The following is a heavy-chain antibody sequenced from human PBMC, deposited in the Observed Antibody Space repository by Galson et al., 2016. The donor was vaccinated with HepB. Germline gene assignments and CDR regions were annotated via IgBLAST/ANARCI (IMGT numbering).Heavy chain of an antibody. V-gene: IGHV3-21*04. CDR1: GFTFSSYS. CDR3: SKDQHTGTGGSYYGMDV. CDR2: ISSSSSYI. J-gene: IGHJ6*02. D-gene: IGHD3-16*01. Sequence: SLRLSCAASGFTFSSYSMNWVRQAPGKGLEWVSSISSSSSYIYYADSVKGRFTISRDNAKRSLYLQMNSLRAEDTALYYCSKDQHTGTGGSYYGMDVWGQGTTVTVSS.